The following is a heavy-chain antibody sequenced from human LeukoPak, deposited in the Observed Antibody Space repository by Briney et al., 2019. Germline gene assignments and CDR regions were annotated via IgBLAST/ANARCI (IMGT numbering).Heavy chain of an antibody. Sequence: GGSLRLSCAASGFTFSSYGMHWVRQAPGKGLEWVAVISYDGSNKYYADSVKGRFTISRDNSKNTLYLQMNSLRAEDTAVYYCAGLSSTSCWGQGTLVTVSS. CDR3: AGLSSTSC. D-gene: IGHD2-2*01. CDR1: GFTFSSYG. V-gene: IGHV3-30*03. J-gene: IGHJ4*02. CDR2: ISYDGSNK.